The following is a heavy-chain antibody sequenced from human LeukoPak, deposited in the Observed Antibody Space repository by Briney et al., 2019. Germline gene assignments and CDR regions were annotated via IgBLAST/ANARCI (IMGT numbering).Heavy chain of an antibody. CDR2: INHSGST. Sequence: PSETLSLTCAVYGGSFSGYYWSWIRQPPGKGLEWIGEINHSGSTNYNPSLKSRVTISVDTSKNQFSLKLSSVTAADTAVYYCARDSPRPGVRGVIDYWGQGTLVTVSS. V-gene: IGHV4-34*01. CDR3: ARDSPRPGVRGVIDY. J-gene: IGHJ4*02. D-gene: IGHD3-10*01. CDR1: GGSFSGYY.